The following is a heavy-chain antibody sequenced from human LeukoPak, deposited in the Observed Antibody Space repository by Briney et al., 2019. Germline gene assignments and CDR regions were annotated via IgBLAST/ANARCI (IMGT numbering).Heavy chain of an antibody. Sequence: PSETLSLTCTVSGGSISSYYWSWIRQPAGKGLEWIGRIYTSGGTNYNPSLKSRVTMSIDTSKNQFSLKLSSVTAADTAVYYCARGRRGGYSYGYNFDYWGQGTLVTVSS. CDR3: ARGRRGGYSYGYNFDY. V-gene: IGHV4-4*07. CDR2: IYTSGGT. J-gene: IGHJ4*02. CDR1: GGSISSYY. D-gene: IGHD5-18*01.